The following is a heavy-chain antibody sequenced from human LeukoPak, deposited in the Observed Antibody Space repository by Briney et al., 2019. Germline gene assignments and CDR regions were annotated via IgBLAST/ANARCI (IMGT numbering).Heavy chain of an antibody. CDR3: AREFRDYYDSSGYLFDY. Sequence: ASVKVSCTASGYTFTSYYMHWVRQAPGQGLEWMGIINPGGGSTSYAQKFQGRVTMTRDTSTSTVYMELSSLRSEDTAVYYCAREFRDYYDSSGYLFDYWGQGTLVTVSS. V-gene: IGHV1-46*01. CDR1: GYTFTSYY. D-gene: IGHD3-22*01. J-gene: IGHJ4*02. CDR2: INPGGGST.